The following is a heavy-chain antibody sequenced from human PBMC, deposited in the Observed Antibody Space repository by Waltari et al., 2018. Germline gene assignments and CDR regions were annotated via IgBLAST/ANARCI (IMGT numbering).Heavy chain of an antibody. V-gene: IGHV1-46*01. J-gene: IGHJ6*02. CDR1: GYTFTSYY. CDR2: INPSGGST. Sequence: QVQLVQSGAEVKKPGASVKVSCKASGYTFTSYYMHWVRQAPGQGLEWMGIINPSGGSTSYATKFQGRVTMTRDTSTSTVYMELSSLRSEDTAVYYCAREVVLMVYAMDYYYGMDVWGQGTTVTVSS. CDR3: AREVVLMVYAMDYYYGMDV. D-gene: IGHD2-8*01.